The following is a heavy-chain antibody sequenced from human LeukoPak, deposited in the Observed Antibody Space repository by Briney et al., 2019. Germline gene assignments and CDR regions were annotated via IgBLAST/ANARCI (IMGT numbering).Heavy chain of an antibody. J-gene: IGHJ4*02. V-gene: IGHV3-30-3*01. D-gene: IGHD3-10*01. CDR1: GFTFSSYA. Sequence: GGSLRLSCAASGFTFSSYAMHWVRQAPGKGLEWVAVISYDGSNKYYADPVKGRFTISRDNSKNTLYLQMNSLRAEDTAVYYSGRVWRRRITMVRGVIGYFDYWGQGTLVTVSS. CDR3: GRVWRRRITMVRGVIGYFDY. CDR2: ISYDGSNK.